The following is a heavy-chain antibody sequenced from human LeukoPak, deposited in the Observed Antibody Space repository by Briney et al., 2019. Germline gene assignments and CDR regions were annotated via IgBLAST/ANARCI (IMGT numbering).Heavy chain of an antibody. CDR1: GGSFSGYY. Sequence: SETLSLTCAVYGGSFSGYYWSWIRQPPGKGLEWVGEINHSGSTNYNPSLKSRVTISVDTSKNQFSLKLSSVTAADTAVYYCARVYYSNSYDYWYFDLWGRGTLVTVSS. CDR3: ARVYYSNSYDYWYFDL. CDR2: INHSGST. J-gene: IGHJ2*01. D-gene: IGHD6-13*01. V-gene: IGHV4-34*01.